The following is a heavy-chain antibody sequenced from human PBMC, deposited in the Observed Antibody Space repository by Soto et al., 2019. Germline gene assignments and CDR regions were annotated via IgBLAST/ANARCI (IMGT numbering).Heavy chain of an antibody. CDR3: ARDAAVAGYYYYHGMDV. CDR2: FNPSDGST. CDR1: GYTFTSYY. J-gene: IGHJ6*02. D-gene: IGHD6-19*01. Sequence: ASVKVSCKASGYTFTSYYIHWVRQAPGQGLEWMGMFNPSDGSTSYAQKFQGRVTMTRDTSTSTVYMELSSLRSEDTAVFFCARDAAVAGYYYYHGMDVWG. V-gene: IGHV1-46*01.